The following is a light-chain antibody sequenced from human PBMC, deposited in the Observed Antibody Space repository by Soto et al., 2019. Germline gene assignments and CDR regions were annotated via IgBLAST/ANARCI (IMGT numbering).Light chain of an antibody. CDR1: SSNIGAGYD. Sequence: QSVLTQPPSVSGAPGQRVTISCTGSSSNIGAGYDVQWYQQLPGTAPKLLIYDNSNRPSGVPDRFSGSQSGTSASLAITGLQAEDEADYYCQSHDSSLSGVVFGGGTKVTVL. V-gene: IGLV1-40*01. CDR2: DNS. J-gene: IGLJ3*02. CDR3: QSHDSSLSGVV.